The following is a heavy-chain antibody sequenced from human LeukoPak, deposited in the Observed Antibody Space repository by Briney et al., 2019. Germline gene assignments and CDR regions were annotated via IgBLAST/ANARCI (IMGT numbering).Heavy chain of an antibody. Sequence: SQTLSLTCTVSGGSISSGSYYWSWIRQPAGKGLEWIGRIYTCGSTNYNPSLKSQVTISVDTSKNQFSLKLSSVTAADTAVYYCARDRSYDFWSGFYIWGQGTLVTVSS. CDR1: GGSISSGSYY. CDR3: ARDRSYDFWSGFYI. CDR2: IYTCGST. V-gene: IGHV4-61*02. J-gene: IGHJ4*02. D-gene: IGHD3-3*01.